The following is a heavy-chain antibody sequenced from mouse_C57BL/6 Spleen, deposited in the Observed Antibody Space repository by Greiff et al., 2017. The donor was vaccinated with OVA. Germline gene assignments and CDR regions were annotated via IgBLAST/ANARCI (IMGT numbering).Heavy chain of an antibody. CDR2: IWRGGRT. D-gene: IGHD1-1*01. CDR3: AFRGSSYEGFAY. V-gene: IGHV2-5*01. CDR1: GFSLTSYG. J-gene: IGHJ3*01. Sequence: VQRVESGPGLVQPSQSLSITCTVSGFSLTSYGVHWVRQSPGKGLEWLGVIWRGGRTDYNAAFMSRLSITKDNSKSQVFFKMNSLQADDTAIYYCAFRGSSYEGFAYWGQGTLVTVSA.